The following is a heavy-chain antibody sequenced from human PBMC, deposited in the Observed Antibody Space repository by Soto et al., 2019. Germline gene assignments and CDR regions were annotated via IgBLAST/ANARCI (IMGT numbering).Heavy chain of an antibody. D-gene: IGHD2-8*02. J-gene: IGHJ4*02. CDR3: ARVADIVLIPALDY. CDR1: GYTFTTYS. V-gene: IGHV1-18*04. Sequence: QVQLVQSGAEVKRPGASVNVSCKASGYTFTTYSLSWVRQAPGQGLEWMGWISPFNGDATYAQKFRDRVTLTTDTSTSTAYMELRRLRDDDTAVYYCARVADIVLIPALDYWGRGTLVIVSS. CDR2: ISPFNGDA.